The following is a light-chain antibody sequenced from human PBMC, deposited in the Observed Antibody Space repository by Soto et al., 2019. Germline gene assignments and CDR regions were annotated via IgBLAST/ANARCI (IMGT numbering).Light chain of an antibody. CDR3: QSYDSGPL. J-gene: IGLJ2*01. CDR2: GNS. Sequence: QSVLTQPPSVSGAPGQRVTISCTGSSSNIGAGYDVHWYQQLPGTAPKLLIYGNSNRPSGVPDRFSASKSGTSASLAITGLQAEDEADYYCQSYDSGPLFGGGTQLTVL. V-gene: IGLV1-40*01. CDR1: SSNIGAGYD.